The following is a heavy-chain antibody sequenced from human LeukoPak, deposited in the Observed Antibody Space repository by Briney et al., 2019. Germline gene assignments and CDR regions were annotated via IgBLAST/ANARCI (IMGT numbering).Heavy chain of an antibody. CDR3: ARDTPGDYYYYYYMDV. CDR2: IYTSGST. V-gene: IGHV4-4*07. Sequence: SETLSLTCTVSGGSISSYYWSWIRQPAGKGLEWIGRIYTSGSTNYNPSLKSRVTISVDTSKNQFSLKLSSVTAADTAVYYCARDTPGDYYYYYYMDVWGKGTTVTISS. CDR1: GGSISSYY. J-gene: IGHJ6*03.